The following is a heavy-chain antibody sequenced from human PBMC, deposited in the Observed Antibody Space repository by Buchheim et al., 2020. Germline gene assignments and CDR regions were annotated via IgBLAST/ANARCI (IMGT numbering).Heavy chain of an antibody. Sequence: QVQLQESGPGLVKPSETLSLTCTMSGGSFSSRTYYWGWIRQAPGKGLEWIGTLYYTGSSYRNPSLKSRVTISVDTSKDQFSLNLNSVTAADTAVYYCARATGQWLGLLWTFDIWGRGA. D-gene: IGHD6-19*01. CDR2: LYYTGSS. CDR3: ARATGQWLGLLWTFDI. J-gene: IGHJ3*02. CDR1: GGSFSSRTYY. V-gene: IGHV4-39*02.